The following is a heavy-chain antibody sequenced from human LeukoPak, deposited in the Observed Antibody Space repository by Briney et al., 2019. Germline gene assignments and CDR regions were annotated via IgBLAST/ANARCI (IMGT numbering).Heavy chain of an antibody. V-gene: IGHV4-39*01. D-gene: IGHD3-9*01. J-gene: IGHJ5*02. CDR2: IYYSGST. CDR3: ARSFYDILTGYNWFDP. Sequence: PSETLSLTCTVSGGSISSSSYYWGWIRQPPGKGLEWIGNIYYSGSTYYNPSLKSRVTISVDTSKKQFSLKLSSVTAADTAVYYCARSFYDILTGYNWFDPWGQGTLVTVSS. CDR1: GGSISSSSYY.